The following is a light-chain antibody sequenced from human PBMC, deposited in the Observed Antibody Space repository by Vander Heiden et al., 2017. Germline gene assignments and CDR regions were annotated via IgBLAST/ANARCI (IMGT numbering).Light chain of an antibody. J-gene: IGLJ1*01. CDR1: SSNIGAGYG. CDR3: HSYDFILTGYV. Sequence: QSVLTQPPSVSGAPGQSVTISCTGSSSNIGAGYGVNWYEQLPGAAPKLLIYDNSDRASGVPARFSGSKSGTAASLAITGLQAEDEADYYCHSYDFILTGYVFGTGTKVTVL. V-gene: IGLV1-40*01. CDR2: DNS.